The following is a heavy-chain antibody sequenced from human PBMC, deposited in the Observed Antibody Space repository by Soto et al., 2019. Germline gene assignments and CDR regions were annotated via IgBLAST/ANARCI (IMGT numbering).Heavy chain of an antibody. Sequence: ASVKVSCKASGYTFTSYGISWVRQAPGQGLEWMGWISAYNGNTNYAQKLQGRVTMTTDTSTSTAYMELRSLRSDDTAVYYCARARQQLVWIMTPMGWFDPWRQGTLVTVSS. CDR1: GYTFTSYG. CDR2: ISAYNGNT. V-gene: IGHV1-18*01. CDR3: ARARQQLVWIMTPMGWFDP. J-gene: IGHJ5*02. D-gene: IGHD6-13*01.